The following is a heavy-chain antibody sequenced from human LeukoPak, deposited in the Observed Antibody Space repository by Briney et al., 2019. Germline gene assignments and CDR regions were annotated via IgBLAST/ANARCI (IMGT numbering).Heavy chain of an antibody. D-gene: IGHD2-15*01. CDR2: LYSGGST. J-gene: IGHJ4*02. V-gene: IGHV3-53*01. CDR3: ASGGMGARKFYSDPFHY. Sequence: SGGSLRLSCAASGFSVSANYMSWVRQAPEKGLEWVSILYSGGSTYYAHSVKGRSTISRDDSKNTLYLQMNSLRAEDTAVYYCASGGMGARKFYSDPFHYWGQGTLVTVSS. CDR1: GFSVSANY.